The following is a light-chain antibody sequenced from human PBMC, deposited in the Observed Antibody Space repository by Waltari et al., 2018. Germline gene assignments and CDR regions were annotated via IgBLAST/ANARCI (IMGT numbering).Light chain of an antibody. CDR3: QQRTDWPLMYT. CDR1: HSLTSF. CDR2: DTS. J-gene: IGKJ2*01. V-gene: IGKV3-11*01. Sequence: ESVLTQSPGTLSLSPGERATLSCRASHSLTSFLAWYQQKPGQAPRLLIYDTSKGATGVPARFSGSASGTDFTLTISSLEPEDFAVYYCQQRTDWPLMYTFGQGTKLEIK.